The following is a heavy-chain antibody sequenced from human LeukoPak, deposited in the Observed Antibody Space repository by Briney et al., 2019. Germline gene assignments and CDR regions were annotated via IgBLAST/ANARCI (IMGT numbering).Heavy chain of an antibody. D-gene: IGHD3-10*01. CDR1: GGSVSSGSYY. Sequence: PSETLSLTCTVSGGSVSSGSYYWSWIRQPPGKGLEWIGYIYYSGSTNYNPSLKSRVTISVDTSKNQFSLKLSPVTAADTAVYYCARGQKIPRGGFDYWGQGTLVTVSS. V-gene: IGHV4-61*01. CDR3: ARGQKIPRGGFDY. J-gene: IGHJ4*02. CDR2: IYYSGST.